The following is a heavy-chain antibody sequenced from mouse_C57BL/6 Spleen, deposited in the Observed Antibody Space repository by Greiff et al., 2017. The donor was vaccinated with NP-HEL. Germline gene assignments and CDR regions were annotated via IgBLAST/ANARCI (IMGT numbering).Heavy chain of an antibody. V-gene: IGHV5-17*01. CDR3: ARLFITTVVAGYYAMDD. CDR1: GFTFSDYG. D-gene: IGHD1-1*01. Sequence: EVQLVESGGGLVKPGGSLKLSCAASGFTFSDYGMHWVRQAPEKGLEWVAYISSGSSTIYYADTLKGRVTISRDNDKNTLFLQMSSLRSEDKAMYYCARLFITTVVAGYYAMDDWGQGTSVTVSS. J-gene: IGHJ4*01. CDR2: ISSGSSTI.